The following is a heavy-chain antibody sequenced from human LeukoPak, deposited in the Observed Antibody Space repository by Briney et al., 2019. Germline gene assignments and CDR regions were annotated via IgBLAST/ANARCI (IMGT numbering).Heavy chain of an antibody. CDR1: GGSVSDSRYY. V-gene: IGHV4-39*01. J-gene: IGHJ4*02. CDR2: MYYSGSA. CDR3: ARQSSYSSGWYFDY. Sequence: SETLSLTCTVSGGSVSDSRYYWGSIRQPPGKGLEWIGNMYYSGSANYNPSLKSRVTISKDTSKNQFSLKLSSVTAADTAVYYCARQSSYSSGWYFDYWGQGTLVTVSS. D-gene: IGHD6-19*01.